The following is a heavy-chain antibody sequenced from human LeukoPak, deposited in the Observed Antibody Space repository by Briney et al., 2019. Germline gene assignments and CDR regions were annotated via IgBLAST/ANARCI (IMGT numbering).Heavy chain of an antibody. CDR2: ILHSGST. D-gene: IGHD2-2*01. J-gene: IGHJ4*02. V-gene: IGHV4-4*02. CDR1: GGSFTSSNW. Sequence: SGTLSLTCAVSGGSFTSSNWWSWVRQPPGKGLEWIGSILHSGSTYYNPSLKSRVTLSVDMSRNQFSLNLNSVTAADTAVYYCARGGAYCSSSRCLVDYWGQGTLVTVSP. CDR3: ARGGAYCSSSRCLVDY.